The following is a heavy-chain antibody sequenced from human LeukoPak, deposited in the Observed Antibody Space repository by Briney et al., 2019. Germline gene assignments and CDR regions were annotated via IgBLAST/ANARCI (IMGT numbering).Heavy chain of an antibody. CDR2: ISGSGGST. CDR1: GFTFTSYS. Sequence: GGSLRLSCAASGFTFTSYSMNWVRQAPGKGLEWVSTISGSGGSTYYADSVKGRFTISRDNSKNTLSLQMNSLRAEDTAVYYCAKVAEAVTYYFYYYGMDVWGQGTTVTVSS. V-gene: IGHV3-23*01. CDR3: AKVAEAVTYYFYYYGMDV. J-gene: IGHJ6*02. D-gene: IGHD4-11*01.